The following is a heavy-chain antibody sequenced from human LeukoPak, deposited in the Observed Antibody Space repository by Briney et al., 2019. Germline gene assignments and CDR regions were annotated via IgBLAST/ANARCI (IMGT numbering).Heavy chain of an antibody. J-gene: IGHJ3*02. V-gene: IGHV4-4*07. CDR1: GGSSSSYY. CDR2: IYSSGTT. Sequence: SETLSLTCTVSGGSSSSYYWSWIRQPAGKGLEWIGRIYSSGTTNYNPSLKSRVTMSVDTSKYQISLKLSSVTAADTAVYYCGKTADPDDAFDIWGQGTMVTVSS. D-gene: IGHD2-21*02. CDR3: GKTADPDDAFDI.